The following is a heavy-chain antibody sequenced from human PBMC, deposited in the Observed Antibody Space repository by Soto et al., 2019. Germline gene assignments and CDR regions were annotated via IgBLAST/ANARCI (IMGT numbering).Heavy chain of an antibody. J-gene: IGHJ5*02. CDR1: GGSISSYY. V-gene: IGHV4-59*01. D-gene: IGHD1-7*01. CDR3: ARKPPGVELHWFDP. Sequence: SETLSLTCTVSGGSISSYYWSWIRQPPGKGLEWIGYIYYSGSTNYNPSLKSRVTISVDTSKNQFSXXXXXXXAGDTAVYYCARKPPGVELHWFDPWGQGTLVTVSS. CDR2: IYYSGST.